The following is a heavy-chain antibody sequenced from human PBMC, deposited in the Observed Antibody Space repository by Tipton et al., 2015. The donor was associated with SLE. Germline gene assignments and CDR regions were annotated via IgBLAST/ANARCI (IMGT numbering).Heavy chain of an antibody. CDR3: ARAGPEANSFDY. CDR2: INHSGST. Sequence: TLSLTCAVYGGSFSGYYWSWIRQPPGKGLEWIGEINHSGSTNYNPSLKSRVTISVDTSKNQFSLKRSSVTAADTAVYYCARAGPEANSFDYWGQGTLVTVSS. V-gene: IGHV4-34*01. J-gene: IGHJ4*02. CDR1: GGSFSGYY. D-gene: IGHD4/OR15-4a*01.